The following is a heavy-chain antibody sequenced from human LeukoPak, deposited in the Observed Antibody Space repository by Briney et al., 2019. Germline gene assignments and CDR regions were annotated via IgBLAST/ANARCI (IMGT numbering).Heavy chain of an antibody. J-gene: IGHJ4*02. CDR2: IRYDGSNK. CDR1: GFTFSNYG. V-gene: IGHV3-30*02. Sequence: PGRSLRLSCAASGFTFSNYGIHWVRQAPGKGLEWVAFIRYDGSNKYYADSVKGRFTISRDNSKNTLYLQMNSLRAEDTAVYYCAKDLGRRFDYWGQGTLVTVSS. CDR3: AKDLGRRFDY. D-gene: IGHD2-15*01.